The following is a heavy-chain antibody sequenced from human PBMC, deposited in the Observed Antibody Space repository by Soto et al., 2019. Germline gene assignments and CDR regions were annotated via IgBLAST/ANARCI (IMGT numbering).Heavy chain of an antibody. V-gene: IGHV4-30-4*01. CDR3: ARVRYCSGGSCREDYYYYYGMDV. Sequence: SETLSLTCTVSGGSISSGDYYWSWIRQPPGKGLEWIGYIYYSGSTYYNPSLKSRVTISVDTSKNQFSLKLSSVTAADTAVYYCARVRYCSGGSCREDYYYYYGMDVWGQGTTVTVSS. CDR2: IYYSGST. D-gene: IGHD2-15*01. CDR1: GGSISSGDYY. J-gene: IGHJ6*02.